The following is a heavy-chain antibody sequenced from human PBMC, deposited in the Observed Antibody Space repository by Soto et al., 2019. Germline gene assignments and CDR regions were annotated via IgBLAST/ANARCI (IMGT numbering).Heavy chain of an antibody. CDR3: AREYSYYYDSSGYYYYFDY. J-gene: IGHJ4*02. CDR1: AGTFSSYA. V-gene: IGHV1-69*13. CDR2: IIPIFGTA. Sequence: GASVKDSFKASAGTFSSYAISSVRQAPGQGLEWMGGIIPIFGTANYAQKFQGRVTITADESTSTAYMELSSLRSEDTAVYYCAREYSYYYDSSGYYYYFDYWGQGTPVTVSS. D-gene: IGHD3-22*01.